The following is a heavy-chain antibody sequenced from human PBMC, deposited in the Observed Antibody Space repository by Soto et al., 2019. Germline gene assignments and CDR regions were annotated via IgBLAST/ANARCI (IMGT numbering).Heavy chain of an antibody. CDR3: ARGGSIAAAGSYYYGMDV. J-gene: IGHJ6*02. D-gene: IGHD6-13*01. CDR1: GGTFSSYA. CDR2: IIPIFGTA. V-gene: IGHV1-69*13. Sequence: SVKVSCKASGGTFSSYAISWVRQAPGQGLEWMGGIIPIFGTANYAQKFQGRVTITADESTSTAYMELSSLRSEDTAVYYCARGGSIAAAGSYYYGMDVWGQGTTVTVSS.